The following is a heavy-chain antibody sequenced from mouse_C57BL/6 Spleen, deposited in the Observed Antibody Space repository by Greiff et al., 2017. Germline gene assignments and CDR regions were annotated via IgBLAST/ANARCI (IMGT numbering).Heavy chain of an antibody. CDR3: ARVYYEYGVYAMDY. J-gene: IGHJ4*01. D-gene: IGHD2-4*01. CDR1: GFTFSDYY. Sequence: EVNVVESEGGLVQPGSSMQLSCTASGFTFSDYYMAWVRQVPDKGLEWVANINYDGSSTTYLDSLQSRFIISRDNAKNILYLQMSSLKSEDTATYYCARVYYEYGVYAMDYWGQGTSVTVAA. CDR2: INYDGSST. V-gene: IGHV5-16*01.